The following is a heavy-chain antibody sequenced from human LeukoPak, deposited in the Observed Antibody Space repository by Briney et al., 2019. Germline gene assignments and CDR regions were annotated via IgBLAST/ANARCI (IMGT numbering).Heavy chain of an antibody. CDR2: IFYSGST. CDR1: GGSISGSRYY. CDR3: ARHHTVAGLDY. J-gene: IGHJ4*02. Sequence: SETLSLTCSVSGGSISGSRYYWGWIRQPPGKGLEWIGSIFYSGSTYYNPSLKSRVTISVDKSKNQFSLKLSSVTAADTAVYYCARHHTVAGLDYWGQGTLVTVSS. V-gene: IGHV4-39*07. D-gene: IGHD6-19*01.